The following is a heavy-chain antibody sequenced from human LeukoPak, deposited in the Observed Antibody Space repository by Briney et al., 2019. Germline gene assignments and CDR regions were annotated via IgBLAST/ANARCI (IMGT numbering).Heavy chain of an antibody. D-gene: IGHD2-2*01. V-gene: IGHV3-20*04. CDR2: IDWHGDST. CDR1: GFTVDRYG. J-gene: IGHJ4*02. Sequence: GGSLRLSCAASGFTVDRYGMSWVRQIPGKGLEWVSSIDWHGDSTDYADSVRGRFTISRDNSKNTLYLQMNSLRAEDTAVYYCARGREVVPAAIYFDYWGQGTLVTVSS. CDR3: ARGREVVPAAIYFDY.